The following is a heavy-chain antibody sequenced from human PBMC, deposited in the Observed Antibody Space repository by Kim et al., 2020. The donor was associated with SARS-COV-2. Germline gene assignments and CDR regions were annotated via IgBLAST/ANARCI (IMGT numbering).Heavy chain of an antibody. CDR1: GYTFTSYC. V-gene: IGHV1-3*01. J-gene: IGHJ4*02. D-gene: IGHD2-15*01. CDR3: ARDGRSVDYYIDY. CDR2: IDVAITNT. Sequence: ASVKVSCKASGYTFTSYCLHWVRQAPGQSLEWMGWIDVAITNTHYSEKFQGRVTISRDTSATTVYIELSSLRSEDTAVYYCARDGRSVDYYIDYWGQGTLVTVSS.